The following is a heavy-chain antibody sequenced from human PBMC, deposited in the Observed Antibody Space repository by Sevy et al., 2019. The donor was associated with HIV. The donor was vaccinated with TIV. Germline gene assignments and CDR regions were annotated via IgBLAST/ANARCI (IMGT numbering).Heavy chain of an antibody. Sequence: GGSLRLSCAASGFIFGTYAMSWVRQAPGKGLEWVSAISGSGGSTYYADSLKGRFTISRDNSKKKRYLQMNSLRAEDTAVYYCAKGDRTFYGMDVWGQGTTVTVSS. V-gene: IGHV3-23*01. CDR1: GFIFGTYA. CDR3: AKGDRTFYGMDV. J-gene: IGHJ6*02. CDR2: ISGSGGST.